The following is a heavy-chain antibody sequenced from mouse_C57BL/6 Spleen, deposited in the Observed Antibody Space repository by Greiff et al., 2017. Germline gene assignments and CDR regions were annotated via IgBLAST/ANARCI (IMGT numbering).Heavy chain of an antibody. CDR2: INPSSGYT. CDR1: GYTFTSYW. V-gene: IGHV1-7*01. Sequence: VQLQQSGAELAKPGASVTLSCKASGYTFTSYWMHWVKQRPGQGLEWIGYINPSSGYTKYNQKFKDKATLTADKSSSTAYMQLSSLTYEDSAVYDCARWYYDYDGYFDYWGQGTTLTVSS. D-gene: IGHD2-4*01. CDR3: ARWYYDYDGYFDY. J-gene: IGHJ2*01.